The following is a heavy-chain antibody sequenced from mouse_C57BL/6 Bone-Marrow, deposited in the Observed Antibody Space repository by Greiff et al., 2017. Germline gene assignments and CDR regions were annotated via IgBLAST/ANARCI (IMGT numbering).Heavy chain of an antibody. D-gene: IGHD5-5*01. CDR1: GYTFTSYW. V-gene: IGHV1-72*01. Sequence: QVQLQQPGAELVKPGASVKLSCKASGYTFTSYWMHWVKQRPGRGLEWIGRIDPNGGGTKYNEKFKSKGTLTVDKPSSPAYMQLSSLTSEDSAVYNCARDYPAWVAYWGQGTLVTVSA. J-gene: IGHJ3*01. CDR3: ARDYPAWVAY. CDR2: IDPNGGGT.